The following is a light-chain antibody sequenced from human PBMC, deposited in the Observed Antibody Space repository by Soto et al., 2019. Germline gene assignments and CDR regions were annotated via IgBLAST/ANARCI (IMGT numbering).Light chain of an antibody. CDR2: DVS. J-gene: IGLJ2*01. Sequence: QCVLTQPAPLSGSPGQSITISCPGTSSDVGGYNYVSWYQQHPGKAPKLMIYDVSNRPSGVSNRFSGSKSGNTASLTISGLQAEDEADYYCSSYTSSSTLYVVFGGGTKVTVL. CDR1: SSDVGGYNY. CDR3: SSYTSSSTLYVV. V-gene: IGLV2-14*01.